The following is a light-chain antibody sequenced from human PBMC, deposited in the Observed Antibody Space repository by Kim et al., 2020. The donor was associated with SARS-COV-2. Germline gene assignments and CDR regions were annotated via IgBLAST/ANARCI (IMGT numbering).Light chain of an antibody. CDR1: KLGDKY. CDR2: QDS. Sequence: SYELTQPPSVSVSPGQTASITCSGDKLGDKYACWYQQKPGQSPVLVIYQDSKRPSGFPERFSGSNSGNTATLTISGTQAMDEADYYCQAWDSSTADVFGTGTKVTVL. CDR3: QAWDSSTADV. J-gene: IGLJ1*01. V-gene: IGLV3-1*01.